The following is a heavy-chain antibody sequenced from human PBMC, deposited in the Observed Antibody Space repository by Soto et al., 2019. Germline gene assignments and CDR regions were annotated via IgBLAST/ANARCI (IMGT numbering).Heavy chain of an antibody. V-gene: IGHV4-39*01. CDR3: ARHIYSSSAGFDY. CDR1: GGSISSSSYY. J-gene: IGHJ4*02. CDR2: IYYSGST. D-gene: IGHD6-6*01. Sequence: QLQLQESGPGLVKPSETLSLTCTVSGGSISSSSYYWGWIRQPPGNGLEWIGSIYYSGSTNYNPSLKSAGTTSVNMTKNQSPLELSTVTAAGTAVYYCARHIYSSSAGFDYWGQGTLVTVSS.